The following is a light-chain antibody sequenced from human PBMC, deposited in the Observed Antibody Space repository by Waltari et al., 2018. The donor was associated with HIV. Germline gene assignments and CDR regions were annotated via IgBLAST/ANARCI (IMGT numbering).Light chain of an antibody. V-gene: IGKV3-15*01. J-gene: IGKJ4*01. CDR2: AAS. CDR1: QSVTNN. CDR3: QQYSIWPFT. Sequence: ILMEHSPGTVSVSSGDRVSHSCGASQSVTNNLAWYQQKPGRLPRLVIYAASTRATGIPDRFSGSGSGTNFTLIINNLQSEDFATYFCQQYSIWPFTFGGGTEVEIK.